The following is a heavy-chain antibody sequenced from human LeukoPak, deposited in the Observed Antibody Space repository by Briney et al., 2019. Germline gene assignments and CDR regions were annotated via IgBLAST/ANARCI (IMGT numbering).Heavy chain of an antibody. D-gene: IGHD6-13*01. CDR1: GGSISSYY. V-gene: IGHV4-59*01. J-gene: IGHJ2*01. Sequence: SETLSLTCTVSGGSISSYYWSWIRQPPGKGLEWIGYIYYSGSTNYSPSLKGRLTISVDTSKNQFSLKLSSVTAADTAVYYCARTYGSSGLGYFDLWGRGTLVTVSS. CDR2: IYYSGST. CDR3: ARTYGSSGLGYFDL.